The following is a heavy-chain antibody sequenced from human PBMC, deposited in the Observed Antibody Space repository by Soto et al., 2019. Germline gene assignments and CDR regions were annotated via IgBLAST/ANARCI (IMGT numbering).Heavy chain of an antibody. CDR2: LYSIGNT. CDR3: AKLFTGGGERFDP. V-gene: IGHV4-30-4*01. J-gene: IGHJ5*02. Sequence: QVPLQVSGPGLVEPSQSLSLPCTVSGASVSSDNYYWAWIRQPPEKYLEWIGYLYSIGNTNYNPSLTSPVTMAKDTSKNQSSLKLSAVTAADTAVYYCAKLFTGGGERFDPLGQGTLVTVSS. D-gene: IGHD7-27*01. CDR1: GASVSSDNYY.